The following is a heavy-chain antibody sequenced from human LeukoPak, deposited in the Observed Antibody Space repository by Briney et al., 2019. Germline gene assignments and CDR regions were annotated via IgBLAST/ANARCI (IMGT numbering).Heavy chain of an antibody. Sequence: GESLKISCKGSGYSFTSYWIGWVRQMPGKGLEWMGVIYPGDSDTRYSPSFQGQVTISADKSVSTAYLQWSSLKASDTAMYYCASLTPEYSSSWVGYWGRGTRATVSS. D-gene: IGHD6-6*01. J-gene: IGHJ4*02. CDR2: IYPGDSDT. CDR3: ASLTPEYSSSWVGY. CDR1: GYSFTSYW. V-gene: IGHV5-51*01.